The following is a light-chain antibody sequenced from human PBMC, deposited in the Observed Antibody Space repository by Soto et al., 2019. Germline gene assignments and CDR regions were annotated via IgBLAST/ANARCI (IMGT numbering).Light chain of an antibody. Sequence: QAVLTQSPSASASLGASVKLTCTLSSGHSSYAIAWHQQQPEKVTRYLMKLNSDGSHSNGDGIPDRFSGSSSGAERYLTISSLQSEDEADYYCQTWGSGIKVFGGGTKLTVL. CDR3: QTWGSGIKV. V-gene: IGLV4-69*01. CDR2: LNSDGSH. J-gene: IGLJ2*01. CDR1: SGHSSYA.